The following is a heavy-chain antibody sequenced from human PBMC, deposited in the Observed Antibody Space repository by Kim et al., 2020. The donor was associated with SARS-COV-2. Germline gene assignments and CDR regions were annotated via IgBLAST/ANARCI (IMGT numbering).Heavy chain of an antibody. CDR1: GGTFSSYA. CDR3: AREITMVRGVTSPGSGMDV. V-gene: IGHV1-69*04. D-gene: IGHD3-10*01. Sequence: SVKVSCKPSGGTFSSYAISWVRQAPGQGLEWMGRIIPILGIANYAQKFQGRVTITADKSTSTAYMELSSLRSEDTAVYYCAREITMVRGVTSPGSGMDVGGQGTTVTVSS. J-gene: IGHJ6*02. CDR2: IIPILGIA.